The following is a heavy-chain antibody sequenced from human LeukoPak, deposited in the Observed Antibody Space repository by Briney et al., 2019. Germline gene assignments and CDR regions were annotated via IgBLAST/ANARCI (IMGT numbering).Heavy chain of an antibody. CDR3: AKGSLVWWLPPPDYFDY. CDR2: IWYDGSNK. CDR1: GFTFSSYG. V-gene: IGHV3-33*06. Sequence: PGGSLRLSCAASGFTFSSYGMHWVRQAPGKGLEWVAVIWYDGSNKYYADSVKGRFTISRDNSKNTLYLQMNSLRAEDTAVYYCAKGSLVWWLPPPDYFDYWGQGTLVTGSS. J-gene: IGHJ4*02. D-gene: IGHD5-12*01.